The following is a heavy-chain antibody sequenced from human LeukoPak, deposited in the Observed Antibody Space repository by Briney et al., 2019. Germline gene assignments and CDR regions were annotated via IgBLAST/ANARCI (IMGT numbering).Heavy chain of an antibody. D-gene: IGHD3-10*01. V-gene: IGHV3-21*01. CDR1: GFXFSIYN. CDR3: AKDHLLGSGSYYHLSDY. J-gene: IGHJ4*02. Sequence: GGSLRLSCAASGFXFSIYNMNWVRQAPGKGLEWVSSISSSSSYIYYADSVKGRFTISRDNAKNSLYLQMNSLRAEDTAVYYCAKDHLLGSGSYYHLSDYWGQGTLVTVSS. CDR2: ISSSSSYI.